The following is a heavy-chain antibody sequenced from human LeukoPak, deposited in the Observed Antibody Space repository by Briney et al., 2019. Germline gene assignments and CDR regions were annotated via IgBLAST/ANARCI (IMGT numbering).Heavy chain of an antibody. Sequence: WASVKVSCKASGYTFISYWIQWVRQAPGQGLEWVALINPNDGSTTNAPKFQGRVTMTRDTSTSTVYMDLSSLTSDDTAVYYCARAIYDYVWGSYRYDFDYWGQGTLVTVSS. CDR1: GYTFISYW. D-gene: IGHD3-16*02. V-gene: IGHV1-46*01. J-gene: IGHJ4*02. CDR2: INPNDGST. CDR3: ARAIYDYVWGSYRYDFDY.